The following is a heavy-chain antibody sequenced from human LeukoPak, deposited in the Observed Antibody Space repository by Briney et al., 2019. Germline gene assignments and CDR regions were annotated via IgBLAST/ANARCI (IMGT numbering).Heavy chain of an antibody. Sequence: PGGSLRLSCAASGFTFSSYAMHWVRQAPGKGLEGVAVISYDGSNKYYADSVKGRFTISRDNSKNTLYLQMNSLRAEDTAVYYCARDMESYGDPSYFDYWGQGTLVTVSS. D-gene: IGHD4-17*01. CDR1: GFTFSSYA. CDR2: ISYDGSNK. V-gene: IGHV3-30*04. J-gene: IGHJ4*02. CDR3: ARDMESYGDPSYFDY.